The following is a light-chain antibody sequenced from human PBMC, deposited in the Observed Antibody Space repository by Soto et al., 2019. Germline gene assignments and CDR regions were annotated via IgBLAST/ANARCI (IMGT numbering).Light chain of an antibody. J-gene: IGLJ1*01. CDR1: SSDVGGYNF. CDR3: CSYAGNAYV. Sequence: SALTQPRSVSGSPGQSVTISCTGTSSDVGGYNFVTWYQQHPDKAPKLLIYAVSKRPSGVPDHFSVSKSGNTASLTISGLQAEDEADYYCCSYAGNAYVFGTGTKLTVL. V-gene: IGLV2-11*01. CDR2: AVS.